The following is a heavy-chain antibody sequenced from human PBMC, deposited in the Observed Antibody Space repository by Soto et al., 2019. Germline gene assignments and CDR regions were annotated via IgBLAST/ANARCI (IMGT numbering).Heavy chain of an antibody. CDR1: GFTFSSYA. CDR2: ISYDGSNK. J-gene: IGHJ4*02. CDR3: ASVGRPGGGREIDY. V-gene: IGHV3-30-3*01. Sequence: GGSLRLSCAASGFTFSSYAMHWVRQAPGKGLEWVAVISYDGSNKYYADSVKGRFTISRDNSKNTLYLQMNSLRAEDTAVYYCASVGRPGGGREIDYWGQGTLVTVSS. D-gene: IGHD2-15*01.